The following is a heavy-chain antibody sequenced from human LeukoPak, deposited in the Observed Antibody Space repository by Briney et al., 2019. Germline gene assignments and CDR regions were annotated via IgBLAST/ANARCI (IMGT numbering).Heavy chain of an antibody. D-gene: IGHD1-26*01. CDR3: ATATGNEWELLFDY. CDR2: FDPEDGET. CDR1: GYTLTELS. Sequence: GASVKVSCKVSGYTLTELSMHWVRQAPGKGLEWMGGFDPEDGETIYAQKFQGRVTMTEDTSTDTAYMELSSLRSEDTAVYYCATATGNEWELLFDYWGQGTLVTVSS. V-gene: IGHV1-24*01. J-gene: IGHJ4*02.